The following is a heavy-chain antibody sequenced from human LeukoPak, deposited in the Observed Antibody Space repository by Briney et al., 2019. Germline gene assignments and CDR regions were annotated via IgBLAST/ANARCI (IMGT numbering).Heavy chain of an antibody. CDR3: ARDSGYDNGDFDY. J-gene: IGHJ4*02. CDR1: GFIFSSYW. V-gene: IGHV3-74*01. D-gene: IGHD5-12*01. Sequence: PGGSLRLSCAASGFIFSSYWMHWVRQVPGKGLVWVSRIKSDGSSTNYADSVKGRFTISRDNAKNTLYLQMNSLRAEDAAIYYCARDSGYDNGDFDYWGQGTLVTVSS. CDR2: IKSDGSST.